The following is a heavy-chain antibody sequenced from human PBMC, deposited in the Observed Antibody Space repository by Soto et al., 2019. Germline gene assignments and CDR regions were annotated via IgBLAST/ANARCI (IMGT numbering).Heavy chain of an antibody. J-gene: IGHJ6*03. CDR3: ARESGFWSGYDYYYMDV. CDR1: GFTFSSYS. V-gene: IGHV3-48*01. Sequence: GGSLRLSCAASGFTFSSYSMNWVRQAPGKGLEWVSYISSSSSTIYYADSVKGRFTISRDNAKNSLYLQMNSLRAEDTAVYYCARESGFWSGYDYYYMDVWGKGTTVTVSS. CDR2: ISSSSSTI. D-gene: IGHD3-3*01.